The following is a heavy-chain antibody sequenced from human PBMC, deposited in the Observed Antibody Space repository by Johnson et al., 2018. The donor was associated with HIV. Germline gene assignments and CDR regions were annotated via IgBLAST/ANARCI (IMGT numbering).Heavy chain of an antibody. J-gene: IGHJ3*02. CDR1: GFTVSSNY. V-gene: IGHV3-53*01. CDR2: LYRGGST. CDR3: ARGLGESSGYTDAFDI. D-gene: IGHD3-22*01. Sequence: EVQLVESGGGLIQPGGSLRLSCAASGFTVSSNYMSWVRQAPGKGLEWVSVLYRGGSTYYADSVKGRFTISRDNSKNTLYLQMNSLRAEDTAVYYCARGLGESSGYTDAFDIWGQGTMVTVSS.